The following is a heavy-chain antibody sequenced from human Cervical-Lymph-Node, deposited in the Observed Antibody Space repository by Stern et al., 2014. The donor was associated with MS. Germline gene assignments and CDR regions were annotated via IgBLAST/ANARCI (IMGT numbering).Heavy chain of an antibody. Sequence: VQLVESGGGLVKPGGSLRLSCAASGFIFSDSYMSWIRQAPGKGLQWLSYISSTGNTLYYADSLKGRFTISRDNTKNSLYLQMNNLRADDTAVYYCARQAVGAVFDLWGQGTLVTVSS. J-gene: IGHJ4*02. CDR3: ARQAVGAVFDL. V-gene: IGHV3-11*01. CDR2: ISSTGNTL. D-gene: IGHD1-26*01. CDR1: GFIFSDSY.